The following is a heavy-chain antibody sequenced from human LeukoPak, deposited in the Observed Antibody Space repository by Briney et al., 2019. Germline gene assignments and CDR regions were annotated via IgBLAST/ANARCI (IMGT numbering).Heavy chain of an antibody. Sequence: GGSLRLSCAASGFTFSSYWMTWVRQAPGKGLEWVANIKQDGSEKYYVDSVKGRFTISRDNVENSLSLQMNSLRAEDTAVYYCARAPTDDYGDYTFDYWGQGTLVTVSS. CDR1: GFTFSSYW. CDR3: ARAPTDDYGDYTFDY. V-gene: IGHV3-7*01. J-gene: IGHJ4*02. CDR2: IKQDGSEK. D-gene: IGHD4-17*01.